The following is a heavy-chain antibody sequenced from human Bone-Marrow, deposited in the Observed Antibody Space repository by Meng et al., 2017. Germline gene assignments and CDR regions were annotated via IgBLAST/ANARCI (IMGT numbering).Heavy chain of an antibody. J-gene: IGHJ5*02. CDR2: MNPNSGNT. CDR3: ARDRQRIAAAGTLRGWFDP. Sequence: ASVKVSCKASGYTFTSYDINWVRQATGQGLEWMGWMNPNSGNTGYAQKFQGRVTITRNTSISTAYMELRSLRSDDTAVYYGARDRQRIAAAGTLRGWFDPWGQGTLVTVSS. D-gene: IGHD6-13*01. CDR1: GYTFTSYD. V-gene: IGHV1-8*03.